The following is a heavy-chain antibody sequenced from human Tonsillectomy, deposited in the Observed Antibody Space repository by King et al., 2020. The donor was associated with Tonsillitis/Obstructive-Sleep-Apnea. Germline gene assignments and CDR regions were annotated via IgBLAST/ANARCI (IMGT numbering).Heavy chain of an antibody. CDR1: GGSFSGYY. D-gene: IGHD6-25*01. J-gene: IGHJ4*02. CDR2: INHSGST. Sequence: VQLQQWGAGLLKPSETLSLTCAVYGGSFSGYYWSWIRQPPGKGLEWIGEINHSGSTNYNPSLKSRVTISVDTSKNQFSLKLSSVTAADTAVYYCARERRSTRSPLHYWGQGTLVTVSS. V-gene: IGHV4-34*01. CDR3: ARERRSTRSPLHY.